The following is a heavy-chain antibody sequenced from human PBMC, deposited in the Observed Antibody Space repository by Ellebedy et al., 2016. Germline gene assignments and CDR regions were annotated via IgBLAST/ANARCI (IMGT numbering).Heavy chain of an antibody. CDR3: AKNGPYDSSGYSAAFDA. D-gene: IGHD3-22*01. V-gene: IGHV3-23*01. CDR2: ITRDGYDT. CDR1: ELTFSSYA. J-gene: IGHJ3*01. Sequence: GESLKISXVASELTFSSYAMTWVRQAPGKGLEWVSTITRDGYDTFYADSVKGRFSISRDNSRNTHYLQMDSLRADDTAVYFCAKNGPYDSSGYSAAFDAWGQGTVVTVSS.